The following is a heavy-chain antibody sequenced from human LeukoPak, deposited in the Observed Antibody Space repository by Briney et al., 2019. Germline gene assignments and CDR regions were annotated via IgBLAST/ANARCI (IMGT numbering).Heavy chain of an antibody. Sequence: GGSLRLSCAASGFTFSSYWMSWVRQAPGKGLEWVANIKQDGSEKYYVDSVKGRFTISRDNSKNTLYLQMNSLRAEDTAVYYCAKTYYYGSGSRYNWFDPWGQGTLVTVSS. CDR3: AKTYYYGSGSRYNWFDP. V-gene: IGHV3-7*01. CDR1: GFTFSSYW. J-gene: IGHJ5*02. CDR2: IKQDGSEK. D-gene: IGHD3-10*01.